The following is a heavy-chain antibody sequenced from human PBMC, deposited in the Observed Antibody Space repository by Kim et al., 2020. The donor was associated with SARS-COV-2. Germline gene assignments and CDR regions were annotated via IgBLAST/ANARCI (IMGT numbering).Heavy chain of an antibody. Sequence: GGSLRLSCAASGFTFSSYAMSWVRQAPGKGLEWVSAISGSGGSTYYADSVKGRFTISRDNSKNTLYLQMNSLRAEDTAVYYCAKFNPVSDTAITKSGIGFDYWGQGTLVTVSS. V-gene: IGHV3-23*01. CDR3: AKFNPVSDTAITKSGIGFDY. J-gene: IGHJ4*02. D-gene: IGHD5-18*01. CDR1: GFTFSSYA. CDR2: ISGSGGST.